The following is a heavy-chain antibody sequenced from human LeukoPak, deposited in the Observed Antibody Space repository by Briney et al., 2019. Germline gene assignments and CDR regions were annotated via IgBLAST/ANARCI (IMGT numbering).Heavy chain of an antibody. CDR3: VREVDCSGGSCYSAGWFDP. V-gene: IGHV1-3*01. D-gene: IGHD2-15*01. Sequence: ASVKVSCKASGYTFTSYAMHWVRQAPGQRLEWMGWINAGNGNTKYSQKFQGRVTITRDTSASTAYMELSSLRSGDTAVYYCVREVDCSGGSCYSAGWFDPWGQGTLVTVSS. CDR2: INAGNGNT. J-gene: IGHJ5*02. CDR1: GYTFTSYA.